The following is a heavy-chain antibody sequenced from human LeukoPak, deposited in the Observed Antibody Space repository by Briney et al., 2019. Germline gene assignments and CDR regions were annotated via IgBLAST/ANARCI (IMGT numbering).Heavy chain of an antibody. CDR1: GYAFPSYF. V-gene: IGHV1-46*01. D-gene: IGHD3-22*01. CDR2: INPTGGST. CDR3: ARYDYYDSSGYYSFDY. J-gene: IGHJ4*02. Sequence: ASVKVSCKASGYAFPSYFMHWVRQAPGQGLEWMGIINPTGGSTTYAQKFQGRVTITADESTSTAYMELSSLRSEDTAVYYCARYDYYDSSGYYSFDYWGQGTLVTVSS.